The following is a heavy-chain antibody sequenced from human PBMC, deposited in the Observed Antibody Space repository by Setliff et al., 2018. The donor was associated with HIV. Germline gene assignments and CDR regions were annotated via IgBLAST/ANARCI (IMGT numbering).Heavy chain of an antibody. CDR1: GYTLTSYY. CDR3: ARGRCHGFVSYCDS. V-gene: IGHV1-46*01. Sequence: ASVKVSCKASGYTLTSYYVPWVRKAPGQGLEWGGILNPSCDSTAYAQTFQGRVTMTSDRSTSTIYMELSSLKSYETAVYYCARGRCHGFVSYCDSWGQGSLVTVSS. D-gene: IGHD3-10*01. J-gene: IGHJ4*02. CDR2: LNPSCDST.